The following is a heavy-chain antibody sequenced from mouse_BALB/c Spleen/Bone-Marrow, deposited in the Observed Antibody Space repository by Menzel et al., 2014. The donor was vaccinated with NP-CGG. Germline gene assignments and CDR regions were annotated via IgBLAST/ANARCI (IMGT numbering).Heavy chain of an antibody. J-gene: IGHJ1*01. Sequence: EVQLVESGAELVKPGASVKLSCSASGFNIKDTYMHWVKQRPEQGLEWIGRIDPANGNTKYDPTFQDKSTITADTSSNTVDLQLSSLTFEDTAVYFCARQGFAIYGCFDVWGAGTTVTVSS. CDR1: GFNIKDTY. D-gene: IGHD1-3*01. V-gene: IGHV14-3*02. CDR3: ARQGFAIYGCFDV. CDR2: IDPANGNT.